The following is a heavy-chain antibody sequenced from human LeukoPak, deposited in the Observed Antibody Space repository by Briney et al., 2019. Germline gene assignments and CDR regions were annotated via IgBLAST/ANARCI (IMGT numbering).Heavy chain of an antibody. CDR1: GGSINSSSYY. CDR3: ASRPRGWLVPY. V-gene: IGHV4-39*07. CDR2: IYYSGST. J-gene: IGHJ4*02. D-gene: IGHD6-19*01. Sequence: SETLSLTCTVSGGSINSSSYYWGWIRQPPGKGLEWIGSIYYSGSTYYNPSLKSRVTISVDTSKNQFSLKLSSVTAADTAVYYCASRPRGWLVPYWGQGTLVTVSS.